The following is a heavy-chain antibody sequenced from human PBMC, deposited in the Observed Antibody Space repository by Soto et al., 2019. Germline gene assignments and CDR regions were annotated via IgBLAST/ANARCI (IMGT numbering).Heavy chain of an antibody. D-gene: IGHD5-18*01. CDR3: ARDRPPRGYSYGSHFDY. V-gene: IGHV1-18*01. CDR1: GYTFTSYG. J-gene: IGHJ4*02. Sequence: ASVKVSCKASGYTFTSYGISWVRQAPGQGLEWMGWISAYNGNTNYAQKLQGRVTMTTDTSTSTAYMELRSLRSDDTAVYYCARDRPPRGYSYGSHFDYWGQGTQVTAPQ. CDR2: ISAYNGNT.